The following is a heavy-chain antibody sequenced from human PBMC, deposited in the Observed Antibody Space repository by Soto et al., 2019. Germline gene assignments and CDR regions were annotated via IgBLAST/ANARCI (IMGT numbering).Heavy chain of an antibody. CDR1: GYTLTSYG. CDR2: ISAYNGNT. V-gene: IGHV1-18*01. D-gene: IGHD5-18*01. Sequence: QVQLVQSGAEVKKPGASVKVSCKASGYTLTSYGISWVRQAPGQGLEWMGWISAYNGNTNYAQKLQGRVTMTTDTSTRTAYMELRSLRSDDTAVYYCASSLLVGYGLEGESDWGQGTLVTVSS. J-gene: IGHJ4*02. CDR3: ASSLLVGYGLEGESD.